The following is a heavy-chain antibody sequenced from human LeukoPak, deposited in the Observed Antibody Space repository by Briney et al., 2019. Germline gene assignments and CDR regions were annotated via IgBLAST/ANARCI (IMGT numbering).Heavy chain of an antibody. CDR2: MKPNSGNT. V-gene: IGHV1-8*02. J-gene: IGHJ6*02. Sequence: ASVNVSCKASGGTFSSYDINWVRQATGQGLEWMGWMKPNSGNTGYAQKFQGRFTMTRNTSISTAYMELSSLRSEDTAVYYCARGGESHSFYYYGMDVWGQGTTVTVSS. D-gene: IGHD3-10*01. CDR1: GGTFSSYD. CDR3: ARGGESHSFYYYGMDV.